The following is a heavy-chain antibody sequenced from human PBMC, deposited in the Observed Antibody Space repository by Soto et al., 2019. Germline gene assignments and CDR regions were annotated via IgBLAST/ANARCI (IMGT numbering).Heavy chain of an antibody. J-gene: IGHJ3*02. CDR1: GYTFTGYY. Sequence: ASVKVSCKASGYTFTGYYMHWVRQAPGQGLEWMGWINPNSGGTNYAQKFQGRVTMTRDTSTSTVYMELSSLRSEDTAVYYCAREALSAFDIWGQGTMVTVSS. CDR2: INPNSGGT. V-gene: IGHV1-2*02. CDR3: AREALSAFDI.